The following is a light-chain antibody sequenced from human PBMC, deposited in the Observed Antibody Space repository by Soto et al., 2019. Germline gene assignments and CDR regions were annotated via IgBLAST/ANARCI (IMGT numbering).Light chain of an antibody. CDR2: AAS. Sequence: DIQMTQSPSSLSASVGDRVTITCRASQSISSYLNWYQQKPGKAPKLLIYAASSLRSGVPSRFSGSGSGTDFTLTISSLQPEDFATYYCQQSYSTPNTFGQGTKVEIK. V-gene: IGKV1-39*01. J-gene: IGKJ1*01. CDR1: QSISSY. CDR3: QQSYSTPNT.